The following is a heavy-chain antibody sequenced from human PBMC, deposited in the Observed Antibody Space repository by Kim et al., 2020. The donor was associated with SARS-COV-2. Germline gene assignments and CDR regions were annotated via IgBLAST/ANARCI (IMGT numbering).Heavy chain of an antibody. D-gene: IGHD2-15*01. CDR1: GFTFSRYW. V-gene: IGHV3-74*01. Sequence: GGSLRLSCAASGFTFSRYWMHWVRQPPGKGLVWVSRIYSDGSGTSYADSVKGRFTISRDNAKNTLYLQMNSLRAEDTALYYCARRAVDCSGTYYFDYWGQGTLVTLSS. J-gene: IGHJ4*02. CDR2: IYSDGSGT. CDR3: ARRAVDCSGTYYFDY.